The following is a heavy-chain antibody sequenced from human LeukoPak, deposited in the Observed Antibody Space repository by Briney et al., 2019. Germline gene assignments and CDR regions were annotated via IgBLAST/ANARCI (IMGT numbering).Heavy chain of an antibody. Sequence: PGRSLRLSCAASGFTFSSYGMHWVRQAPGKGLEWVAVISYDGSNKYYADSVKGRFTISRDNSKNTLYLQMNSLRAEDTAVYYCARERSEAFLDYWGQGTLVTVSS. CDR3: ARERSEAFLDY. V-gene: IGHV3-30*03. D-gene: IGHD2/OR15-2a*01. J-gene: IGHJ4*02. CDR1: GFTFSSYG. CDR2: ISYDGSNK.